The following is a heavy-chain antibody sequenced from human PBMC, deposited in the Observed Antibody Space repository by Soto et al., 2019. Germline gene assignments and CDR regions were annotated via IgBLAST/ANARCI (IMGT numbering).Heavy chain of an antibody. D-gene: IGHD3-22*01. V-gene: IGHV1-24*01. CDR2: FDPEDGET. CDR3: ARAQGIRITMIVVVLNAPYYYYYYGMDV. J-gene: IGHJ6*02. CDR1: GYTLTELS. Sequence: GASVKVSCKVSGYTLTELSMHWVRQAPGKGLEWMGGFDPEDGETIYAQKFQGRVTMTEDTSTDTAYMELSSLRSEDTAVYYCARAQGIRITMIVVVLNAPYYYYYYGMDVWGQGTTVTVSS.